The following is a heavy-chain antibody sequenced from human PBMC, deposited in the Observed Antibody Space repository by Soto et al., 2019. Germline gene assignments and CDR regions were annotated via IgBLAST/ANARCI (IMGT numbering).Heavy chain of an antibody. J-gene: IGHJ6*02. CDR2: IIPIFGTA. Sequence: QVQLVQSGAEVKKPGSSVKVSCKASGGTFSSYAISWVRQAPGQGLEWMGGIIPIFGTANYAKKFQGRVTITADESTSTAYMELSSLRSEDTAVYYCARDQSPPPGIAVAGHYYYGMDVWGQGTTVTVSS. CDR1: GGTFSSYA. CDR3: ARDQSPPPGIAVAGHYYYGMDV. V-gene: IGHV1-69*01. D-gene: IGHD6-19*01.